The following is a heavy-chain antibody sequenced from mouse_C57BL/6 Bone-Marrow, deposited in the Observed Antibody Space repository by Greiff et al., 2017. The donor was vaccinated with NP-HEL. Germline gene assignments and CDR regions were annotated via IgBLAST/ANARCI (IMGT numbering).Heavy chain of an antibody. J-gene: IGHJ3*01. CDR3: ARGGFAY. Sequence: QVQLQQPGAELVRPGTSVKLSCKASGYTFTSYWMHWVKQRPGPGLEWIGVIDPSDSYTNYNQKFKGKATLTVDTSSSTAYMQLSSLTSEDSAVYYWARGGFAYWGQGTLVTVSA. CDR1: GYTFTSYW. CDR2: IDPSDSYT. V-gene: IGHV1-59*01.